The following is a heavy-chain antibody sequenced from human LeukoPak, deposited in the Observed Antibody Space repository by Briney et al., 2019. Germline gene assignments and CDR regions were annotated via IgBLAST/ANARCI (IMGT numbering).Heavy chain of an antibody. D-gene: IGHD3-22*01. V-gene: IGHV3-15*01. Sequence: TSGGSLRLSCAASGFTFSNAWMSWVRQAPGKGLEWVGRIKSKTDGGTTDYAAPVKGRFTISRDDSKNTLYLQMNSLKTEDTAVYYCTTAYYYDSEYYWGQGTLVTVSS. J-gene: IGHJ4*02. CDR2: IKSKTDGGTT. CDR3: TTAYYYDSEYY. CDR1: GFTFSNAW.